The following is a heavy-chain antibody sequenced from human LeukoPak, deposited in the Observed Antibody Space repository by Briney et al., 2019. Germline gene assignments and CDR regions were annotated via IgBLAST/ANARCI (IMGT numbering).Heavy chain of an antibody. CDR2: ISYDGSNK. J-gene: IGHJ4*02. CDR3: AKDLGSSSVFDY. D-gene: IGHD6-6*01. V-gene: IGHV3-30*18. Sequence: GGSLRLSCAASGFPFSSYGMHWVRQAPGKGLEWVAVISYDGSNKYYADSVKGRFTISRDNSKNTLYLQMNSLRAEDTAVYYCAKDLGSSSVFDYWGQGTLVTVSS. CDR1: GFPFSSYG.